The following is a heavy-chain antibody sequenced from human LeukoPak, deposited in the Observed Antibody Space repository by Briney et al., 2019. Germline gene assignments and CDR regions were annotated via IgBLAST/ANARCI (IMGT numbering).Heavy chain of an antibody. V-gene: IGHV1-24*01. CDR3: ARDTQCYYDSSGYYSVFDY. CDR2: FDPEDGET. CDR1: GYTLTELS. D-gene: IGHD3-22*01. J-gene: IGHJ4*02. Sequence: ASVKVSCKVSGYTLTELSMHWVRQAPGKGLEWMGGFDPEDGETIYAQKFQGRVTMTRDTSISTAYMELSRLRSDDTAVYYCARDTQCYYDSSGYYSVFDYWGQGTLVTVSS.